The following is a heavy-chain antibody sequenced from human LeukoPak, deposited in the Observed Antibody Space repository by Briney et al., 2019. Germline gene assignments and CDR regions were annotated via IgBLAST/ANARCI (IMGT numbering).Heavy chain of an antibody. D-gene: IGHD1-14*01. CDR2: ISSSSSYI. V-gene: IGHV3-21*01. CDR3: ARGTPTTRDFDS. CDR1: GLTFSSYN. J-gene: IGHJ4*02. Sequence: GGSLRLSCAASGLTFSSYNMNWVRQAPGKGLEWVSFISSSSSYIYYADSVKGRFTISRDNAKNSLFLQMNSLRAEDTAVYYCARGTPTTRDFDSWGQGTLVTVSS.